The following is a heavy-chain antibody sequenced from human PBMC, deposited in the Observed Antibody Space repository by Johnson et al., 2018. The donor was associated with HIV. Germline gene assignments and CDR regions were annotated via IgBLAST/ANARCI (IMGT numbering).Heavy chain of an antibody. CDR2: IYSGGLT. CDR1: GLNVSGHY. V-gene: IGHV3-66*02. J-gene: IGHJ3*02. CDR3: KKHNFGNYVSRALDI. Sequence: VLLVESGGGLAQPGGSLRLSCAASGLNVSGHYMSWVRQSPGKGLEWVSVIYSGGLTYYAQYVKGRLTISRDNSKNTLYLQMNSLRGDDTAIYYCKKHNFGNYVSRALDIWGQGTMVTVSS. D-gene: IGHD4-17*01.